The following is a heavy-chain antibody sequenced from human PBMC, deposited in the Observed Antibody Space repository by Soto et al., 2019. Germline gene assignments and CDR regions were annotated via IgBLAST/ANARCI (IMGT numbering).Heavy chain of an antibody. CDR2: IYYSGST. V-gene: IGHV4-59*01. CDR1: GGSISDYY. CDR3: ARECSGSCIDY. Sequence: PSETLSLTCTVSGGSISDYYWSWIRQPPGKGLEWIGYIYYSGSTNYNPSLKSRVTISLNTSKNQFSLKLSSVTTADTAVYYCARECSGSCIDYWGQGTLVTVSS. J-gene: IGHJ4*02. D-gene: IGHD1-26*01.